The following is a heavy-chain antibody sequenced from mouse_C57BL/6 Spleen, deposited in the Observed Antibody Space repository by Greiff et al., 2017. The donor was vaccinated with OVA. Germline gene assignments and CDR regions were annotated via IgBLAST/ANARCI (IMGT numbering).Heavy chain of an antibody. J-gene: IGHJ3*01. CDR1: GYSFTDYY. CDR3: ARGAWFAY. V-gene: IGHV1-39*01. Sequence: VQLQQPGPELVKPGASVKISCKASGYSFTDYYMNWVKQSTGQSLEWIGVINPNYGTTSYNQKFKGKATLTVDQSSSTAYMQLNSLTSEDSAVXYCARGAWFAYWGQGTLVTVSA. CDR2: INPNYGTT.